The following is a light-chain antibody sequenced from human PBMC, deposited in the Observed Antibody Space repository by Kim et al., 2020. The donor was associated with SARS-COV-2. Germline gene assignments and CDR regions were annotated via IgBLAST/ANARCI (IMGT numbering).Light chain of an antibody. CDR1: SLRTNY. V-gene: IGLV3-19*01. J-gene: IGLJ3*02. CDR2: GKN. Sequence: ALGQTVRITCQGDSLRTNYAGWYQQKPGQAPLLVIYGKNNRPSGIPDRFSGSSSGNTASLTITGAQAEDEADYYCNSRGSSGNHWVFGGGTQLTVL. CDR3: NSRGSSGNHWV.